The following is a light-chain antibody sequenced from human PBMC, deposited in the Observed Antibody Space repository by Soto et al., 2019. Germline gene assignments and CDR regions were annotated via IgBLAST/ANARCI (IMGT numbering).Light chain of an antibody. CDR2: GVS. CDR3: QQYGSSPIT. J-gene: IGKJ5*01. V-gene: IGKV3-20*01. CDR1: QRLSASD. Sequence: EIVLTQSPGTLSLSPGQRATLSCRASQRLSASDIAWYQQKPGQAPKFLIYGVSSRATGIPDRFNGSGSGTDFTLTISRLEPEDFAVYYCQQYGSSPITFGQGTRLEIK.